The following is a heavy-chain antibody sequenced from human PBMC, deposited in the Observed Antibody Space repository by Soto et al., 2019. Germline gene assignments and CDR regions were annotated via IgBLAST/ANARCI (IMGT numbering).Heavy chain of an antibody. Sequence: VKVSCKASGYTFTSYYIHWVLQAPGQGLEWMGIINPSGGSTSYAQKFQGRVTMTRDTSTSTVYMELSSLRSEDTAVYYCARSPKRITIFGVVTPLNWFDPWGQGTLVTVSS. D-gene: IGHD3-3*01. CDR3: ARSPKRITIFGVVTPLNWFDP. V-gene: IGHV1-46*01. J-gene: IGHJ5*02. CDR1: GYTFTSYY. CDR2: INPSGGST.